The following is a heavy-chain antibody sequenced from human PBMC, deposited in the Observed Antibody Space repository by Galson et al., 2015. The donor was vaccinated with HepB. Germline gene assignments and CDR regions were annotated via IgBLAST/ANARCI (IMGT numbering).Heavy chain of an antibody. Sequence: SLRLSCAASGFTVSSNYMSWVRQAPGKGLEWVSVIYSGGSTDYADSVKGRFTISRDNAKNSLYLQMNSLRAEDTAVYYCARDKGNTESSGYYPDCWGQGTLVTVSS. CDR1: GFTVSSNY. D-gene: IGHD3-22*01. V-gene: IGHV3-53*01. CDR2: IYSGGST. CDR3: ARDKGNTESSGYYPDC. J-gene: IGHJ4*02.